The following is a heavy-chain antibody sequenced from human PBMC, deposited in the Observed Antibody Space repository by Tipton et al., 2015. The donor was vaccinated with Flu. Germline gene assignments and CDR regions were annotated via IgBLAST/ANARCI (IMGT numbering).Heavy chain of an antibody. D-gene: IGHD6-19*01. CDR3: AKVIPELVAGLDY. CDR1: GYSIRSLH. CDR2: FSGTGTR. J-gene: IGHJ4*02. Sequence: LSLTCDVSGYSIRSLHYWGWIRQFPGKGLEWVSGFSGTGTRYFADSVKGRFTISRDNYKNTLYLQINSVRAEDTAVYYCAKVIPELVAGLDYWGQGTLLTVSS. V-gene: IGHV3-23*01.